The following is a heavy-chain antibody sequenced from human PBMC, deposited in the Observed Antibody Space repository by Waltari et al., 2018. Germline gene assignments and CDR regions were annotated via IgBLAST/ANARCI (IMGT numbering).Heavy chain of an antibody. Sequence: QVQLVQSGAEVKKPGASVKVSCKASGYTFTSYGISCVRQAPGQGLEWMGWISAYNGNTNYAQQLQGRATMTTDTSTSTAYMELRSLRSDDTAVYYCARDQNIVVVPAAPFDYWGQGTLVTVSS. J-gene: IGHJ4*02. CDR2: ISAYNGNT. CDR3: ARDQNIVVVPAAPFDY. CDR1: GYTFTSYG. D-gene: IGHD2-2*01. V-gene: IGHV1-18*01.